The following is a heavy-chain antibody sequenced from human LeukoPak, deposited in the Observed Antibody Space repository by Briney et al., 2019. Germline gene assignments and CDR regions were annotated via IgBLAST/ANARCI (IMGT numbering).Heavy chain of an antibody. V-gene: IGHV4-39*01. J-gene: IGHJ4*02. D-gene: IGHD1-26*01. CDR3: ARLPSGSQKRIDS. Sequence: SETLSLTCTVSGGSISSSSYYWGWIRQPPGKGLEWIGSIYYSGSTYYNPSLKSRVTISVDTSKNQFSLKLSSVTAADTAVYYCARLPSGSQKRIDSWGQGTLVTVSS. CDR1: GGSISSSSYY. CDR2: IYYSGST.